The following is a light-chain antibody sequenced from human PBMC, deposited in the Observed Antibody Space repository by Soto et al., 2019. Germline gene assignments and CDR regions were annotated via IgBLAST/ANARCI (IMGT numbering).Light chain of an antibody. CDR2: TAS. Sequence: DIQMTQSLSSLSASVGDGVTITCRASQTISSSLNWYQQKPGKAPKLLIYTASSLQSGVPSRFSGSGSGTGFTLTIRSLQPEDFATYYCQQTYSTLYTFGQGTKVDIK. V-gene: IGKV1-39*01. CDR3: QQTYSTLYT. J-gene: IGKJ2*01. CDR1: QTISSS.